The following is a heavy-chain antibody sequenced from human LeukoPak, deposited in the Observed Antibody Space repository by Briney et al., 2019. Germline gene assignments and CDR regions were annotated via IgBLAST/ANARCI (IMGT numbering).Heavy chain of an antibody. V-gene: IGHV4-39*07. J-gene: IGHJ4*02. Sequence: RSSETLSLTCTVSGGSISSNGYYWAWFRQPPGKGLEWIGSIYYSGGTYYNPSLKSRVTISIDTSKNQFSLKLRSVTAADTAVYYCARDGNALWGRGTLVTVFS. CDR3: ARDGNAL. CDR2: IYYSGGT. D-gene: IGHD1-1*01. CDR1: GGSISSNGYY.